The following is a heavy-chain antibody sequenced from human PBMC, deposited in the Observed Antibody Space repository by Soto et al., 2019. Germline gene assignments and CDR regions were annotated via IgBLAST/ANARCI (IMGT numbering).Heavy chain of an antibody. J-gene: IGHJ4*02. D-gene: IGHD1-26*01. V-gene: IGHV3-21*01. Sequence: EVQLVESGGGLVKPGGSLRLSCAASGFTFSSYTMNWVRQAPGKGLEWVSSISSSSSYMHYGDSLKGRFTISRDNAKNSLYLQMNSLRAEDTAVYYCARELKGGSYPFDYWGQGTLVTVSS. CDR2: ISSSSSYM. CDR1: GFTFSSYT. CDR3: ARELKGGSYPFDY.